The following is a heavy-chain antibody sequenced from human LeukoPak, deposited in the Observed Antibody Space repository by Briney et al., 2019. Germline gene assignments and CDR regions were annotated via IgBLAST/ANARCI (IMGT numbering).Heavy chain of an antibody. CDR1: GFTFSSYS. D-gene: IGHD4-17*01. J-gene: IGHJ3*02. CDR3: ARDSSDYGDYMPHDAFDI. Sequence: GGSLRLSCAASGFTFSSYSMNWVRQAPGKGLEWVSSISSSSSYIYYADSVKGRFTISRDNAKNSLYLQMNSLRAEDTAVYYCARDSSDYGDYMPHDAFDIWGQGTMVTVSS. V-gene: IGHV3-21*01. CDR2: ISSSSSYI.